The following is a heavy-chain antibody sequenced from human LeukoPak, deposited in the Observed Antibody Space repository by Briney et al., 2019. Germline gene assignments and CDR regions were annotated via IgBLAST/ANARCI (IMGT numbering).Heavy chain of an antibody. D-gene: IGHD6-19*01. J-gene: IGHJ4*02. CDR3: ARSEQWLVPLDH. CDR1: GVSITSSAYY. V-gene: IGHV4-39*07. CDR2: IYYSGST. Sequence: SETLSLTCTVSGVSITSSAYYWGWIRQSPGKGLEWFGSIYYSGSTYYNPSLKSRVTISVDTSKNQFSLKLSSVTAADTAVYYCARSEQWLVPLDHWGQGTLVTVSS.